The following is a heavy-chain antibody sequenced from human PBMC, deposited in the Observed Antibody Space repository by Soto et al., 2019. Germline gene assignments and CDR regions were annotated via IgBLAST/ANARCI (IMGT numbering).Heavy chain of an antibody. Sequence: EVQLLESGGGLVQPGGTLRLSCAGSGFTFSNYAMGWVRQAPGKGLEWVSSISAGGDNTHYADSVKGRFTISRDNSRNTLYLQMNSLRAEDTAVYYCAKYSSGWYSNWFDPWGQGTLVTVSS. CDR1: GFTFSNYA. V-gene: IGHV3-23*01. D-gene: IGHD6-19*01. J-gene: IGHJ5*02. CDR3: AKYSSGWYSNWFDP. CDR2: ISAGGDNT.